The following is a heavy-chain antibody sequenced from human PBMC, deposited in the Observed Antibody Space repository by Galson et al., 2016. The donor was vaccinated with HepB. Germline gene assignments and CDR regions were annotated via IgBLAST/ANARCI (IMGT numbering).Heavy chain of an antibody. CDR2: IRRTGKT. CDR3: VRKDYDSSGFYDQDY. V-gene: IGHV4-34*01. Sequence: SETLSLTCAVSGGSFSGFFWSWVRQPPGKGLEWIGEIRRTGKTKYNPSLESRVTMSVDTSKKLFSLKLTSVTAADTAVYYCVRKDYDSSGFYDQDYWGQGTLVSVSS. J-gene: IGHJ4*02. D-gene: IGHD3-22*01. CDR1: GGSFSGFF.